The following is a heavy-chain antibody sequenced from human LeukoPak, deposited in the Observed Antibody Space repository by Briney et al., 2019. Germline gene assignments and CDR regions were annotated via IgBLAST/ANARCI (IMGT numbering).Heavy chain of an antibody. CDR1: GGSLSSGSYY. J-gene: IGHJ3*01. Sequence: SETLSLTCTVSGGSLSSGSYYWGWVRQPPGKGLEWIGYIYYSGSTKYNPSLKSRVTISVDTSQNQFSLNLSSVPAADRAVYYCARVPGGGTAANWGQGTMVTVSS. CDR2: IYYSGST. D-gene: IGHD1-7*01. V-gene: IGHV4-61*01. CDR3: ARVPGGGTAAN.